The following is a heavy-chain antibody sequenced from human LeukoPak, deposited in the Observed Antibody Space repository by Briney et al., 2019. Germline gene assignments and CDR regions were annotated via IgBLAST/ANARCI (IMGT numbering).Heavy chain of an antibody. D-gene: IGHD3-3*01. J-gene: IGHJ4*02. V-gene: IGHV1-69*04. CDR2: IIPILGVA. Sequence: ASVKVSCKASGGTFSSYAINWVRQAPGQGLEWMGRIIPILGVANYAQNFQGRVTITAGKSTSTAYMELSSLRSEDTAIYYCARVPAPEITMDFWGQGTLITVSS. CDR1: GGTFSSYA. CDR3: ARVPAPEITMDF.